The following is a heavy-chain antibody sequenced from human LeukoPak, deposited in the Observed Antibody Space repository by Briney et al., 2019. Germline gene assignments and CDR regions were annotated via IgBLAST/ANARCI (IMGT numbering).Heavy chain of an antibody. J-gene: IGHJ6*02. CDR2: INPNSGGT. Sequence: ASVKVSCKASGYTFTSYDINWVRQATGQGLEWMGRINPNSGGTNYAQKFQGRVTMTRDTSISTAYMELSRLRSDDTAVYYCARVARVLRFLEWFKYGMDVWGQGTTVTVSS. V-gene: IGHV1-2*06. CDR3: ARVARVLRFLEWFKYGMDV. D-gene: IGHD3-3*01. CDR1: GYTFTSYD.